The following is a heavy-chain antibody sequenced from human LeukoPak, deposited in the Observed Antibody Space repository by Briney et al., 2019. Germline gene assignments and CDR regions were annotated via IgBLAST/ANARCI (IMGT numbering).Heavy chain of an antibody. V-gene: IGHV1-18*01. D-gene: IGHD6-19*01. Sequence: ASVKVSCKASGYTFTSYGISWVRQAPEQGLEWMGWISAYNGNTNYAQKLQGRVTMTTDTSTSTAYMELRSLRSDDTAVYYCARSSRIAVAVPFDYWGQGTLVTVSS. CDR3: ARSSRIAVAVPFDY. J-gene: IGHJ4*02. CDR2: ISAYNGNT. CDR1: GYTFTSYG.